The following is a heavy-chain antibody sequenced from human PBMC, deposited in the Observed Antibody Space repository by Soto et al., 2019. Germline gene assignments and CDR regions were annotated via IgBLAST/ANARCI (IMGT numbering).Heavy chain of an antibody. CDR1: GFTFSSYD. CDR3: ARSGGLEGDFFRKDAIHI. J-gene: IGHJ3*02. D-gene: IGHD2-21*02. V-gene: IGHV3-13*01. Sequence: EVQLVESGGGLVQPGGSLRLSCAASGFTFSSYDMHWVRQATGKGLEWVSAIGTAGDTYYPGSVKGRFTISRENAKNSFYLHMNSLRAVDTAVYYCARSGGLEGDFFRKDAIHIWGQGIMVTVSS. CDR2: IGTAGDT.